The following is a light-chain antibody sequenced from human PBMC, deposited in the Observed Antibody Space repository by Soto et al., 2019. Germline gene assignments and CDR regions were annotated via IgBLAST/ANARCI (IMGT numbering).Light chain of an antibody. V-gene: IGKV3-20*01. CDR3: QQYSSSPIT. CDR1: QGVGST. Sequence: EIVMTQSPATLSVSPGERVTLSCRASQGVGSTLAWYRQQPGQAPRLLIYDAYIRATGVPDRFSGGGSGTDFSLTISRLDPEDFAVYYCQQYSSSPITFGQGTRLEIK. CDR2: DAY. J-gene: IGKJ5*01.